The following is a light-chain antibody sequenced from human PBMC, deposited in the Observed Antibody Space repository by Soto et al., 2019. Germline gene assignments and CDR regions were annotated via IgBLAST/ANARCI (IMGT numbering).Light chain of an antibody. CDR1: SSDVGGYNY. V-gene: IGLV2-14*01. Sequence: SVLTQPASVSGSPGQSITISCTGTSSDVGGYNYVSWYQQHPGKAPKLMIYEVSNRPSGVSNRFSGSKSGNTASLTISGLEAEDEADYYCSSSTSSSTLVFGNGTKVTV. J-gene: IGLJ1*01. CDR3: SSSTSSSTLV. CDR2: EVS.